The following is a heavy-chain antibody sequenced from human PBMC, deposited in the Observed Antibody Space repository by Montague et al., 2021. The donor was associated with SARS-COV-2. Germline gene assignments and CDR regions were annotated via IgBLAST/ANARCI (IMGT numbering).Heavy chain of an antibody. V-gene: IGHV4-34*01. D-gene: IGHD3-22*01. CDR3: ARGPRITMIVVVITDIWFDP. CDR1: GGSFSDYY. CDR2: INHSGST. J-gene: IGHJ5*02. Sequence: SETLSLTCAVYGGSFSDYYWSWIRQPPGKGLEWIGEINHSGSTNYNPSXXSRVTISVDTSKNQFSLKLSSVTAADTAVYYCARGPRITMIVVVITDIWFDPWGQGTLVTVSS.